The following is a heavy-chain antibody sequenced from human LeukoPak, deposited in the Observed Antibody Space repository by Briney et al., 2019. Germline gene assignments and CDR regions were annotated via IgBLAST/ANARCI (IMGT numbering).Heavy chain of an antibody. J-gene: IGHJ5*02. V-gene: IGHV1-2*02. D-gene: IGHD3-10*01. CDR2: INPNSGGT. CDR3: ARVRMVRGVIWWFDP. CDR1: GYTFTGYY. Sequence: ASVKVSCKASGYTFTGYYMHWVRQAPGQGPEWMGWINPNSGGTNYAQKFQGRVTMTRDTSISTAYMELSRLRSDDTAVYYCARVRMVRGVIWWFDPWGQGTLVTVSS.